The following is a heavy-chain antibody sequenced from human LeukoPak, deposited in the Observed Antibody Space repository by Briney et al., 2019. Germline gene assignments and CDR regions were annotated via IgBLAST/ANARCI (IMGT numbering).Heavy chain of an antibody. CDR3: ARDIDYGDDYGMDV. CDR2: ISSSSGYI. CDR1: GFTFSSYS. V-gene: IGHV3-21*01. Sequence: GGSLRLSCAASGFTFSSYSMNWVRQAPGEGLEWVSSISSSSGYIYYADSVKGRFTISRDNAKNSLYLQMNSLRAEDTAVYYCARDIDYGDDYGMDVWGKGTTVTVSS. J-gene: IGHJ6*04. D-gene: IGHD4-17*01.